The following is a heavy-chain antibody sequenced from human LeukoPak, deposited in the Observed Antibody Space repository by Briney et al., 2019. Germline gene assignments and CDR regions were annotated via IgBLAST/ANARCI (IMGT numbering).Heavy chain of an antibody. V-gene: IGHV3-21*01. CDR2: ISSSSSYI. D-gene: IGHD1-14*01. J-gene: IGHJ6*02. CDR1: GFTFSSYS. Sequence: GGSLRLSCAASGFTFSSYSMNWVRQAPGKGLEWVSSISSSSSYIYYADSVKGRFTISRDNAKNSLYLQMNSLRAEDTAVYYCARDVPPGPSEGMDVWGQGTTVTVSS. CDR3: ARDVPPGPSEGMDV.